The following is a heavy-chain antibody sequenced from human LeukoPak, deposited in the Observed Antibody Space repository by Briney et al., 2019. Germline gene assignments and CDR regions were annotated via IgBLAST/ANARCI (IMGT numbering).Heavy chain of an antibody. CDR3: ASYHFDDYGGNSYFDY. Sequence: GESLKISCKGSGYSFTSYWIGWVRQMPGKGLEWMGIIYPGDSDTRYSPSFQGQVTISADKSISTAYLQWSSLKASDTAIYYCASYHFDDYGGNSYFDYWGQGTLVTVSS. CDR1: GYSFTSYW. V-gene: IGHV5-51*01. CDR2: IYPGDSDT. J-gene: IGHJ4*02. D-gene: IGHD4-23*01.